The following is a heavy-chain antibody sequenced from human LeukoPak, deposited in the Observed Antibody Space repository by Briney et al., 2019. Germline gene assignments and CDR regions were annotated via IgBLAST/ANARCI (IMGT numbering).Heavy chain of an antibody. D-gene: IGHD5-12*01. CDR1: GFTFSSYW. CDR3: AREISGGYEQIDY. V-gene: IGHV3-7*01. J-gene: IGHJ4*02. Sequence: GGSLRLSCAASGFTFSSYWMSWVRQAPGEGLEWVANIKQDGSEKYYVDSVKGRSTISRDNAKNSLYLQMNSLRAEDTAVYYCAREISGGYEQIDYWGQGTLVTVSS. CDR2: IKQDGSEK.